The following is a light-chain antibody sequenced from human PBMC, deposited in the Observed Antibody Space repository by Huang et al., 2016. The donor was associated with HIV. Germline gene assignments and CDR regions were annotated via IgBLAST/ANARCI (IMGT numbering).Light chain of an antibody. CDR1: QSVSSN. J-gene: IGKJ5*01. Sequence: EIVMTQSPATLSVSPGERATLSCRASQSVSSNLAWYQQKPGQAPRLLIYGASPRATGIPGRCSGSGCGTEFTLTISSLQSEDFAVDYCQQYNNWPPKITFGQGTRLEIK. CDR2: GAS. CDR3: QQYNNWPPKIT. V-gene: IGKV3-15*01.